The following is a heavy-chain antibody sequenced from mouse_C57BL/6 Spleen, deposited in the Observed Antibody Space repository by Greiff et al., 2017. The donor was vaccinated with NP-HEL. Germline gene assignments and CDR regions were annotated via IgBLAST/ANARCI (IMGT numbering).Heavy chain of an antibody. D-gene: IGHD1-1*01. Sequence: VQLKQSGAELVRPGASVKLSCTASGFNIKDDYMHWVKQRPEQGLEWIGWIDPENGDTEYASKFQGKATITADTSSNTAYLQLSSLTSEDTAVYYCTNTRHYYGSSYRYFDVWGTGTTVTVSS. CDR3: TNTRHYYGSSYRYFDV. CDR2: IDPENGDT. CDR1: GFNIKDDY. V-gene: IGHV14-4*01. J-gene: IGHJ1*03.